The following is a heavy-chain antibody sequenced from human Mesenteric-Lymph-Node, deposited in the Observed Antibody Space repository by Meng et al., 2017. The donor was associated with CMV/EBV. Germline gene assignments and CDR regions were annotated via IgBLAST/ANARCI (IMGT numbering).Heavy chain of an antibody. CDR1: GFTFSSYA. Sequence: GESLKISCAASGFTFSSYAMSWVCQAPGKGLEWVSAVSGSGGSTYYADSVKGRFTISRDNAKKSLYLQMNSLRVEDMGVYYCARGQRGRDYYSFDSWGQGTLVTVSS. CDR2: VSGSGGST. V-gene: IGHV3-23*01. J-gene: IGHJ4*02. D-gene: IGHD2-21*02. CDR3: ARGQRGRDYYSFDS.